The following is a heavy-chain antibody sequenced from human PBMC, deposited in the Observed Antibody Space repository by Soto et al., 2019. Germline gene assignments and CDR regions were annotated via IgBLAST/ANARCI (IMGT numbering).Heavy chain of an antibody. CDR3: ARDLSYYDSSGYSPDYYGMDV. J-gene: IGHJ6*02. D-gene: IGHD3-22*01. V-gene: IGHV4-31*02. CDR1: AITIRRGVYL. Sequence: TLPLTRTVSAITIRRGVYLWSFIRQQQRKSQERNGYIYYRGSTYYNPSIKSRVKISAGTSKNQTSLKLNSVPAASTAVYYCARDLSYYDSSGYSPDYYGMDVWGQGTTVT. CDR2: IYYRGST.